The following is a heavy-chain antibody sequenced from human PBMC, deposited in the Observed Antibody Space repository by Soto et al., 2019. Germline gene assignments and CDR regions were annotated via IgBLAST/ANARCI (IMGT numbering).Heavy chain of an antibody. J-gene: IGHJ3*01. V-gene: IGHV1-2*02. Sequence: QVQLVQSGAEVKKPGASMKVSCKASGYTFSDYYMHWVRQAPGQGLECMGWISPNNGATNYAQKFHDRVTMTRDASITTAYMELSRLRSDDTAVYYCARGGEFCSTGSCNSSLGDAFDVWGQGTTVTVSS. D-gene: IGHD2-15*01. CDR1: GYTFSDYY. CDR3: ARGGEFCSTGSCNSSLGDAFDV. CDR2: ISPNNGAT.